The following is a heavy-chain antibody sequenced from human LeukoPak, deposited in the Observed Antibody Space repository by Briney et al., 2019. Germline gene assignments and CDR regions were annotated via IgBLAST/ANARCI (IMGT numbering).Heavy chain of an antibody. CDR1: GFTFSSYE. CDR3: ARGVGPAANVDFGFDY. V-gene: IGHV3-48*03. Sequence: GGSLRLSCAASGFTFSSYEMNWVRQAPGKGLEWVSYISSSGSTIYYADSVKGRFTISRDNAKNSLYLQMNSLRAEDTAVYYCARGVGPAANVDFGFDYWGQGTLVTVSS. CDR2: ISSSGSTI. D-gene: IGHD2-2*01. J-gene: IGHJ4*02.